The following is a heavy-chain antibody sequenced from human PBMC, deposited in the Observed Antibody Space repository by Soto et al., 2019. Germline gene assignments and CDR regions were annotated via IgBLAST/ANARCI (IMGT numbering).Heavy chain of an antibody. J-gene: IGHJ6*02. CDR1: GFTFSSYG. CDR2: ISFDGSNK. V-gene: IGHV3-30*18. CDR3: AKVPSNWDDYYGMDV. Sequence: QTGGSLRLSCAASGFTFSSYGMHWVRQGPGKGLEWVAVISFDGSNKFYADSVKGRFIISRDNSRNTLYLQMNSLSTEDTALYYCAKVPSNWDDYYGMDVWGQGTTVTVSS. D-gene: IGHD1-26*01.